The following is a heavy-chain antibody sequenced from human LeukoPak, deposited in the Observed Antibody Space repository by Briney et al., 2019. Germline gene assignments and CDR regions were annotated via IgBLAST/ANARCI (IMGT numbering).Heavy chain of an antibody. V-gene: IGHV3-23*01. CDR3: AKTYYYDSGGYYKGGGYYFDY. Sequence: PGGSLRLSCAASGFTFSSYAMSWVRQAPGKGLEWVSAISGSGGSTYYADSVKGRFTISRDNSKNTLYLQMNSLRAEDTAVYYCAKTYYYDSGGYYKGGGYYFDYWGQGTLVTVSS. CDR1: GFTFSSYA. CDR2: ISGSGGST. J-gene: IGHJ4*02. D-gene: IGHD3-22*01.